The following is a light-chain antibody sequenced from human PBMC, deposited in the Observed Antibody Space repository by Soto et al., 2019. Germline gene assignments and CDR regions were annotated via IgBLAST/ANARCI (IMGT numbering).Light chain of an antibody. Sequence: DIQLTQSPSSLSASVGDRVTITCRASQSISSYLNWYQQKPGKAPNLLIYAASSLQSGVPSRFSGSESGTDFTLTISSLQPEDFATYYCQQTYSTPRKFGQGTKVDIK. CDR1: QSISSY. J-gene: IGKJ1*01. V-gene: IGKV1-39*01. CDR3: QQTYSTPRK. CDR2: AAS.